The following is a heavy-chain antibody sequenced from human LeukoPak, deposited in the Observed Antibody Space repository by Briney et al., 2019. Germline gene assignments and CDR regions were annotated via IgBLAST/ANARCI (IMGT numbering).Heavy chain of an antibody. CDR3: AKDANTGWSYFDY. Sequence: GGSLRLSCAASGFTFSNYGMHWVRQAPAKRLEWVAFIRYDGSNEYYVDSVKGRFTISRDNSKNTLYLQMNSLRAEDTAVYYCAKDANTGWSYFDYWGQGTLVTVSS. J-gene: IGHJ4*02. CDR1: GFTFSNYG. D-gene: IGHD6-19*01. CDR2: IRYDGSNE. V-gene: IGHV3-30*02.